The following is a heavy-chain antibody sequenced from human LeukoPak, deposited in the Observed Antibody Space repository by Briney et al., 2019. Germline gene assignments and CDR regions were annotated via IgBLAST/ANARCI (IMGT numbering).Heavy chain of an antibody. J-gene: IGHJ3*02. Sequence: GGSLRLSCAASGFTFSSYSMNWVRQAPGKGLEWVSSISSSSSYIYYADSVKGRFTISRDNAKNSLYLQMNSLRAEDTAVYYYARDLWERSDAFDIWGQGTMVTVSS. D-gene: IGHD1-26*01. CDR3: ARDLWERSDAFDI. CDR1: GFTFSSYS. V-gene: IGHV3-21*01. CDR2: ISSSSSYI.